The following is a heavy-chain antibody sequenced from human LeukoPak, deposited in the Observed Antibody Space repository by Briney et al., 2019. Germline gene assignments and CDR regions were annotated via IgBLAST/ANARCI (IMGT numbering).Heavy chain of an antibody. Sequence: GSLRLSCAASGFTFSNAWMSWVRQPPGQGLEWIGEIHRDGRTRYNPSLKSRVTMSIDYSKNQFSLKVSSVTAADTAIYYCGKTDIYFNPIDYWGPGSLVTVPS. D-gene: IGHD3-9*01. CDR2: IHRDGRT. J-gene: IGHJ4*02. CDR3: GKTDIYFNPIDY. CDR1: GFTFSNAW. V-gene: IGHV4-4*02.